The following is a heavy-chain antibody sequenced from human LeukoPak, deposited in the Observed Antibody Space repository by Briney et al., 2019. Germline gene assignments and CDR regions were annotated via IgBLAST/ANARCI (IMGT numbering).Heavy chain of an antibody. CDR1: GFIFNNYA. D-gene: IGHD3-22*01. CDR2: ISNDGGGT. V-gene: IGHV3-23*01. CDR3: VKGSSGYFVDL. Sequence: GGSLRLSCAASGFIFNNYALIWVRQAPGKGLEWVSAISNDGGGTNYADFVKGRFTIPRDNSKNTLFLQMNSLRAEATALYYCVKGSSGYFVDLWGQGTLVTVSP. J-gene: IGHJ5*02.